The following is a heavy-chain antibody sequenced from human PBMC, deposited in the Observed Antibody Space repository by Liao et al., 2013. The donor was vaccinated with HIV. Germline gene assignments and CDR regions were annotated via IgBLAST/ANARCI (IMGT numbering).Heavy chain of an antibody. CDR3: ARGRHYDFWSGYYDEGGFDP. Sequence: QVQLQESGSGLVKPSQTLSLTCAVSGGSISSGAYSWSWIRQPPGKGLECIGYIYHSGSTYHNPSLKSRVTISLDKSKNQFSLKLRSVSAADTAVYYCARGRHYDFWSGYYDEGGFDPWGQGTLVTVSS. D-gene: IGHD3-3*01. CDR2: IYHSGST. V-gene: IGHV4-30-2*01. CDR1: GGSISSGAYS. J-gene: IGHJ5*02.